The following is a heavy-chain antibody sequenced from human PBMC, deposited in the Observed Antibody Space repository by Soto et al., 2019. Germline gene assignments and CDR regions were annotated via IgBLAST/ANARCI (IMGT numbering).Heavy chain of an antibody. CDR1: GFTFNAYT. CDR2: ISWDGDIT. V-gene: IGHV3-43*01. CDR3: AKHSYDILTGQKRYFDS. J-gene: IGHJ4*02. D-gene: IGHD3-9*01. Sequence: PGGSLRLSCAASGFTFNAYTMHWVRQAQGKGLEWVSLISWDGDITYYGDSVKGRFTVSRDNSDNSLYLQMTSLRSDDTAFYYCAKHSYDILTGQKRYFDSWGQGTLVTVAS.